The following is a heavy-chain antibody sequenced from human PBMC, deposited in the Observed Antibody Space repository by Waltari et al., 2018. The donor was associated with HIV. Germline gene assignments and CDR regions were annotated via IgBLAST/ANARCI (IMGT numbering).Heavy chain of an antibody. CDR1: ASPISSNYY. CDR3: ARDQDYYDSSGYTCYAFDI. V-gene: IGHV4-38-2*02. Sequence: QVQLQESGPRLVKASETLSLTCTVSASPISSNYYWGWTRQPPGKGLQWIGSIYRTGTTYYNTSLKSRVTISADLSKNQFSLKLTSVSAADTAVYYCARDQDYYDSSGYTCYAFDIWGQGTSVTVSS. CDR2: IYRTGTT. J-gene: IGHJ3*02. D-gene: IGHD3-22*01.